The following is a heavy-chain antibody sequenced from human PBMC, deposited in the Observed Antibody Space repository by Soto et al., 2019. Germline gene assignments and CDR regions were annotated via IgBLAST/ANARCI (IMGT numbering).Heavy chain of an antibody. D-gene: IGHD3-10*02. CDR3: ARDAYDRGVIIT. V-gene: IGHV1-2*02. CDR2: IRPNGGST. Sequence: ASVKVSCKASGYTFTAYYIHWVRQAPGQEFEWMGWIRPNGGSTDFAREFQGRFTMTWDTSISTAYMELSSLRSDDTAVYYCARDAYDRGVIITWGQGNLVTVSS. CDR1: GYTFTAYY. J-gene: IGHJ5*02.